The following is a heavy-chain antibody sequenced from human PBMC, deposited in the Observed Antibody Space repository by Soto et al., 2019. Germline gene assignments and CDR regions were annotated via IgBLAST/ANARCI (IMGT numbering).Heavy chain of an antibody. CDR1: GYTFTSYA. D-gene: IGHD3-3*01. CDR2: INTNTGNP. J-gene: IGHJ6*02. Sequence: QVQLVQSGSELKKPGASVKVSCKASGYTFTSYAMNWVRQAPGQGLEWMGWINTNTGNPTYAQGFTGRFVFSLDTSVSTAYLQICSLKAEDTAVYYCARDGIYDFWSGYYTYYYGMDVWGQGTTVTVSS. CDR3: ARDGIYDFWSGYYTYYYGMDV. V-gene: IGHV7-4-1*01.